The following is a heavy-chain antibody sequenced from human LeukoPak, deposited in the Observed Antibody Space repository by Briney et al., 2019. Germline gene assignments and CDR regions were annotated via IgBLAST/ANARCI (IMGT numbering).Heavy chain of an antibody. V-gene: IGHV3-74*01. CDR2: INEDGTTI. J-gene: IGHJ4*02. Sequence: GGSLRLSCAASGFIFSTYWMHWVRQVPGRGLVWVSRINEDGTTITYADSVKGRFTIPRDDAKNTLYLQMNSLRADDTAIYYCVRDFSGAVDSWGQGTLVTVSS. CDR3: VRDFSGAVDS. D-gene: IGHD1-26*01. CDR1: GFIFSTYW.